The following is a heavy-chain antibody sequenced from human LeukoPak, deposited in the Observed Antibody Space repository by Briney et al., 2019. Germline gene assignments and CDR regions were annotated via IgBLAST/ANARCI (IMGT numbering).Heavy chain of an antibody. CDR2: IIPIFGTA. Sequence: ASVKVSCKASGGTFSSYAISWVRQAPGQGLEWMGGIIPIFGTANYAQKFQGRVTITADESTSTAYMELSSLRSEDTAVYYCARGGYYGDYDTDYWGQGTLVTVSS. J-gene: IGHJ4*02. D-gene: IGHD4-17*01. CDR3: ARGGYYGDYDTDY. V-gene: IGHV1-69*13. CDR1: GGTFSSYA.